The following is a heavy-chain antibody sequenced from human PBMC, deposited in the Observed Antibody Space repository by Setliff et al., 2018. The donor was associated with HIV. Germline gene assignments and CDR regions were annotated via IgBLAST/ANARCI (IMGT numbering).Heavy chain of an antibody. Sequence: VQVSCKASGYTLTDHYIHWVRQAPGQGLEWMGRINPRDGSTGYAQRFQGRVTMTRDTSRGTVYMELRSLRSEDTAVYCCARAPFTSGHYGADYWGQGTLVTVSS. D-gene: IGHD3-10*01. CDR3: ARAPFTSGHYGADY. CDR2: INPRDGST. V-gene: IGHV1-46*01. CDR1: GYTLTDHY. J-gene: IGHJ4*02.